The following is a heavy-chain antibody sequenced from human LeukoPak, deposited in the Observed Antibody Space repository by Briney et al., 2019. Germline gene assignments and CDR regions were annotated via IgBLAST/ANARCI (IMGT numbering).Heavy chain of an antibody. Sequence: ASVKVSCKTSGYTFTDLYIHWVRQAPGQGLEWMGRVNPNSGGTDYAQKFQGRVTMTRDTSIGTAYMELNRLRSDDTAVYFCARGEVVPAAISYYYYGVAVWGQETTVTVSS. CDR2: VNPNSGGT. D-gene: IGHD2-2*02. J-gene: IGHJ6*02. V-gene: IGHV1-2*06. CDR1: GYTFTDLY. CDR3: ARGEVVPAAISYYYYGVAV.